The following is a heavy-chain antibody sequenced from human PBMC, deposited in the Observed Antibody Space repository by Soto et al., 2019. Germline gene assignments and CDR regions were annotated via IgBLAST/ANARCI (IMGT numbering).Heavy chain of an antibody. CDR1: GFTFSSYD. CDR2: IGTAGDT. CDR3: ARGAPYDFWSGYYTSYYMDV. V-gene: IGHV3-13*01. Sequence: GGSVRLSCAASGFTFSSYDMHWVRQATGKGLEWVSAIGTAGDTYYPGSVKGRFTISRENAKNSLYLQMNSLRAGDTAVYYCARGAPYDFWSGYYTSYYMDVWGKGTTVTVSS. J-gene: IGHJ6*03. D-gene: IGHD3-3*01.